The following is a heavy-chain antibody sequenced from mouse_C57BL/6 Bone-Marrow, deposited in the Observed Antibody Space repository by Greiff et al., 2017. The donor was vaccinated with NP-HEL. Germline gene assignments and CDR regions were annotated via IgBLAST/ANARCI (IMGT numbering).Heavy chain of an antibody. CDR1: GYTFTSYW. Sequence: QVHVKQPGTELVKPGASVKLSCKASGYTFTSYWMHWVKQRPGQGLEWIGNINPSNGGTNYNEKFKSKATLTVDKSSSTAYMQLSSLTSEDSAVYYCARCWVSYGNYVRAMDYWGQGTSVTVSS. CDR2: INPSNGGT. CDR3: ARCWVSYGNYVRAMDY. J-gene: IGHJ4*01. V-gene: IGHV1-53*01. D-gene: IGHD2-1*01.